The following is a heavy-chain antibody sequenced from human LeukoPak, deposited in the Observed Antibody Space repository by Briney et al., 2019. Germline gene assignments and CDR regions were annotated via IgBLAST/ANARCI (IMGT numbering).Heavy chain of an antibody. CDR3: AKEVRRRYSYGPRHNYYYGMDV. D-gene: IGHD5-18*01. V-gene: IGHV3-43*02. CDR1: GFTFEDYA. CDR2: ISGDGDST. J-gene: IGHJ6*02. Sequence: GGSLRLSCAASGFTFEDYAMHWVRQGPGKGPEWVSVISGDGDSTYYADSVRGRFTISRDNSKNSLYLQMNSLTTEDTALYYCAKEVRRRYSYGPRHNYYYGMDVWGQGTTVTVSS.